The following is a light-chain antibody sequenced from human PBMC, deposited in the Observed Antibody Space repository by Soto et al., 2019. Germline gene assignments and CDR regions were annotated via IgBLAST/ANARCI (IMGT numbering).Light chain of an antibody. CDR3: QQSYSTTWT. J-gene: IGKJ1*01. V-gene: IGKV1-39*01. CDR1: QGISTY. Sequence: DIPMTQSPSSLSASVGDRVTITCLSSQGISTYLNWYQQKPGKAPKLLIYAASSLQSGVPSRFSGSGSETDFTLTISSLQPEDFATYSCQQSYSTTWTFGQGTKVEIK. CDR2: AAS.